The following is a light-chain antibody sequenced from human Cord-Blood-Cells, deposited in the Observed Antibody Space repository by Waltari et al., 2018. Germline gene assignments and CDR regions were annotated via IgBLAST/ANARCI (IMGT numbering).Light chain of an antibody. CDR3: QQSYSTPLT. Sequence: DIQMTQSPSSLSASVGDRDTITCRASQSISSYLNWYQQKPGKAPKLLIYSASSLQSGVPARFSGSASRTDFTLTISILQPEDFATYYCQQSYSTPLTFGGGTKVEIK. CDR1: QSISSY. CDR2: SAS. J-gene: IGKJ4*01. V-gene: IGKV1-39*01.